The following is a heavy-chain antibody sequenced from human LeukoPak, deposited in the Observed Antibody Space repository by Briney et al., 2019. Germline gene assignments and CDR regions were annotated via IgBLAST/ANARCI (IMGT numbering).Heavy chain of an antibody. D-gene: IGHD3-3*01. CDR2: ISYDGSNK. V-gene: IGHV3-30-3*01. Sequence: PGGSLRLSCAASGFTFSSYAMHWVRQAPGKGLEWVAVISYDGSNKYYADSVKGRFTISRDNAKNSLYLQMNSLRAEDTAVYYCARDEGVGWGQGTLVTVSS. CDR1: GFTFSSYA. J-gene: IGHJ4*02. CDR3: ARDEGVG.